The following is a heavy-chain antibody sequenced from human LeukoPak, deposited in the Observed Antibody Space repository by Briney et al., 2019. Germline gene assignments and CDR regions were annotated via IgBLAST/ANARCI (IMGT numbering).Heavy chain of an antibody. V-gene: IGHV3-9*01. CDR1: GFTFDDYA. Sequence: GGSLRLSCAASGFTFDDYAMHWVRQAPGKGREWVSGISWNSGSIGYADSVKGRFTISRDNAKNSLYLQMNSLRAEDTALYYCAKDRYSYGADAFDIWGQGTMVTVSS. D-gene: IGHD5-18*01. J-gene: IGHJ3*02. CDR2: ISWNSGSI. CDR3: AKDRYSYGADAFDI.